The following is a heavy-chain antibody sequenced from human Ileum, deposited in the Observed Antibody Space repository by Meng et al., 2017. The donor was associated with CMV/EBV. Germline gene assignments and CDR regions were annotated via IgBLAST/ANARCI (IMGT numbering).Heavy chain of an antibody. Sequence: SGFTFSRYTLHWVRQSPGKGLEWVAVISYDGGTTYYADSVRGRFTISKDDSRNTLFLQMNSLRAEDTATYYCARDVVLGMPDYFDDWGQGTVVTVSS. CDR1: GFTFSRYT. J-gene: IGHJ4*02. CDR3: ARDVVLGMPDYFDD. D-gene: IGHD2-2*01. CDR2: ISYDGGTT. V-gene: IGHV3-30-3*01.